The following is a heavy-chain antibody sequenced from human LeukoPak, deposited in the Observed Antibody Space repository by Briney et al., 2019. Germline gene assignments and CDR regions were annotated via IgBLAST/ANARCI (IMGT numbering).Heavy chain of an antibody. CDR3: ARQRGSRITMIVVEEGEYYFDY. CDR1: GGSISSYY. J-gene: IGHJ4*02. Sequence: PSETLSLTCTVSGGSISSYYWSWMRQPPGKGLEWIGYIYDSGSTNYNPSLKSRVTISVDTSKNQFYLKLSSVTAADTAVYYCARQRGSRITMIVVEEGEYYFDYWGQGTLVTVSS. CDR2: IYDSGST. V-gene: IGHV4-59*01. D-gene: IGHD3-22*01.